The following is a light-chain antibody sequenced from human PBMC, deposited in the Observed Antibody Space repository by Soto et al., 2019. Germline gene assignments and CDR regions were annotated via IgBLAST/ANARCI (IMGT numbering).Light chain of an antibody. V-gene: IGLV2-11*01. CDR2: DVD. CDR1: SSDVGGYNY. J-gene: IGLJ3*02. Sequence: QSALTQPRSVSGAPGQSVTISCTGTSSDVGGYNYVSWYQLHPGKAPKLMIYDVDHRSFGVSNRFSGSQSGNTAFLTISGLHAEDEAEYYGCAYTARTTRSWVFGGGTKLTVL. CDR3: CAYTARTTRSWV.